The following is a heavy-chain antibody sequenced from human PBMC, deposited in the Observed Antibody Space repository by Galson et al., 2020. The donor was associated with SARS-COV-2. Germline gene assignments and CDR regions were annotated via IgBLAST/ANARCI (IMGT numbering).Heavy chain of an antibody. CDR2: IPYDGST. CDR1: IGSMTSHY. CDR3: AKLAEGRRGSEYY. J-gene: IGHJ4*02. V-gene: IGHV4-59*08. Sequence: TSEPLSLTCAVSIGSMTSHYWSWIRQAPGKGLEWIGYIPYDGSTTYNPSLKRRVTISIDTSKNQFSLRLTAVTAADTALYYCAKLAEGRRGSEYYWGQGTRVTVSS.